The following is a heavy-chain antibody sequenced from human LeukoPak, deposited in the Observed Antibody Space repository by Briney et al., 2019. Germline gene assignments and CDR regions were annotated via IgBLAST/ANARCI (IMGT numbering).Heavy chain of an antibody. V-gene: IGHV3-9*01. D-gene: IGHD6-19*01. CDR3: AKGKYSSGWYKDYFDY. CDR1: GFTFDDYA. Sequence: GGSLRLSCAASGFTFDDYAMHWVRQAPGKGPEWVSGISWNSGSIGYANSVKGRFTISRDNAKNSLYLQMNSLRAEDTALYYCAKGKYSSGWYKDYFDYWGQGTLVTVSS. J-gene: IGHJ4*02. CDR2: ISWNSGSI.